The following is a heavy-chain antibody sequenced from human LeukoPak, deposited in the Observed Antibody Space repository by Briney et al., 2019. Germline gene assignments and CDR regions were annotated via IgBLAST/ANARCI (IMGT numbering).Heavy chain of an antibody. D-gene: IGHD6-19*01. CDR3: AASLGQWLAR. CDR2: IIPIFGTA. CDR1: GGTFSSYA. Sequence: EASVKVSCKASGGTFSSYAISWVRQAPGQGLEWMGGIIPIFGTASYAQKFQGRVTITADESTSTAYMELSSLRSEDTAVYYCAASLGQWLARWGQGTLVTVSS. V-gene: IGHV1-69*13. J-gene: IGHJ4*02.